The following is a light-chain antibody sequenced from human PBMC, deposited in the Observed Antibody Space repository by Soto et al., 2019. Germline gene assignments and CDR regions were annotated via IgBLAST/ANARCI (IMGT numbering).Light chain of an antibody. CDR2: AAS. CDR1: QDIRNE. J-gene: IGKJ1*01. CDR3: LQDYNYPRT. V-gene: IGKV1-6*01. Sequence: AIQMTQSPSSLSASIGDRVTITCRASQDIRNELGWYQQKPGKAPKVLISAASSLEDGVPSSFSGSGSGTDFTLTISSLRPEDFATYFCLQDYNYPRTFGQGTKVEIK.